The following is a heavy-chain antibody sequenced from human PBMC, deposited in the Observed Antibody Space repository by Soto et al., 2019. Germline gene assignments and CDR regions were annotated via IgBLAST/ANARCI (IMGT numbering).Heavy chain of an antibody. V-gene: IGHV5-51*01. J-gene: IGHJ4*02. CDR1: GYSFANYC. D-gene: IGHD1-26*01. CDR3: ARGSSSFYDY. Sequence: GESLKISCKGSGYSFANYCIAWVRQMPGKGLEWMGIFYSGDSDTRYSPPFQGQVVISGDKSINTAYLQWTSLKASDTAMYYCARGSSSFYDYWGQGTLVTVSS. CDR2: FYSGDSDT.